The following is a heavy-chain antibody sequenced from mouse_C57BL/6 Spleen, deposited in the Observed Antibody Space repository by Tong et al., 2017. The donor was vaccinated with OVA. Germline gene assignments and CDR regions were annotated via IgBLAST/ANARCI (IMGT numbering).Heavy chain of an antibody. Sequence: EVQLVESGGDLVKPGGSLKLSCAASGFTFSSYGMSWVRQTPDKRLEWVATISSGGSYTYYPDSVKGRFTISRDNAKNTLYLKMSSLKAEDTAMYYCARETATCFDYWGQGTTLTVSS. J-gene: IGHJ2*01. CDR2: ISSGGSYT. D-gene: IGHD1-2*01. V-gene: IGHV5-6*01. CDR3: ARETATCFDY. CDR1: GFTFSSYG.